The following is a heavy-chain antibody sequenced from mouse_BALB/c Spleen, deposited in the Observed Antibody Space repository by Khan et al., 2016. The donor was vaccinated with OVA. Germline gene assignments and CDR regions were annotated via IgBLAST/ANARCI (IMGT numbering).Heavy chain of an antibody. CDR1: GYSITSGYG. CDR3: ARTAMIDY. Sequence: EVQLQESGPGLVKPSQSLSLTCTVTGYSITSGYGCNWIRQFPGDQQEWMGYISYSGSTNYNPSLKSRISITRDTSTNPFFLQFNSVTTEDTDTYYCARTAMIDYWGQGTTLTVSS. D-gene: IGHD1-2*01. V-gene: IGHV3-2*02. J-gene: IGHJ2*01. CDR2: ISYSGST.